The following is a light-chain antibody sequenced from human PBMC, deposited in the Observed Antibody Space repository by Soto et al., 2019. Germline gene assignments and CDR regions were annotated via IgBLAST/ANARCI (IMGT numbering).Light chain of an antibody. CDR2: DVS. CDR1: SSDVGGYDY. J-gene: IGLJ1*01. CDR3: SSYTSSSTYV. Sequence: QSALTQPASVSGSPGQSIAISCTGTSSDVGGYDYVSWYQQHPGKAPQLMIYDVSNRPSGVSNRFSGSKSDNTASLTISGLQAEDEADYYCSSYTSSSTYVFGTGTKLTVL. V-gene: IGLV2-14*01.